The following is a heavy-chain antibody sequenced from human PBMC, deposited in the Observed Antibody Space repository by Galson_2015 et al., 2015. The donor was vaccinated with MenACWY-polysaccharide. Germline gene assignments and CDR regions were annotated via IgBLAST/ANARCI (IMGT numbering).Heavy chain of an antibody. Sequence: SLRLSCAASGLTFSNYWKTWVRQAPGKGLEWVANIKKDGSEKYYVDSVKGRFTISRDNALYLQMNSLRAEDTAVYFCARGHYGMDVWGQGTTVTVSS. J-gene: IGHJ6*02. CDR1: GLTFSNYW. V-gene: IGHV3-7*01. CDR3: ARGHYGMDV. CDR2: IKKDGSEK.